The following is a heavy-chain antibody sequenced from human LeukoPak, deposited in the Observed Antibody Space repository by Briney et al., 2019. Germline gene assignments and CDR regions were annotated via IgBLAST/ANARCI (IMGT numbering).Heavy chain of an antibody. CDR1: GFTFSSYA. CDR2: ISYDGSNK. CDR3: ARDIVSNDAFDL. Sequence: GGSLRLSCAASGFTFSSYAMHWVRQAPGKGLEWVAVISYDGSNKYYADSVKGRFTISRDNSKNTLYLQMNSLRAEDTAVYYCARDIVSNDAFDLWGQGTMVSVSS. D-gene: IGHD3-16*02. V-gene: IGHV3-30*14. J-gene: IGHJ3*01.